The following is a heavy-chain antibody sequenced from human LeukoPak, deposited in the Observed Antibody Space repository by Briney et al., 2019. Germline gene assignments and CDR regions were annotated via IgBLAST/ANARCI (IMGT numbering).Heavy chain of an antibody. D-gene: IGHD5-24*01. V-gene: IGHV3-48*01. J-gene: IGHJ4*02. CDR2: ISSSSSHI. CDR3: ARDRAGYNWVDY. CDR1: GFTFSRHS. Sequence: PGGSLRLSCVGSGFTFSRHSMNWVRQVPGKGLEWISYISSSSSHIYYSHTVRGRFTISRDNARNSVYLQMNSLRAEDTAVYFCARDRAGYNWVDYWGQGTLVSVSS.